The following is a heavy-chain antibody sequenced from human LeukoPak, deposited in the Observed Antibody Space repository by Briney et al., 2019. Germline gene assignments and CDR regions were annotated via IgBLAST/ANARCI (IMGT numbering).Heavy chain of an antibody. CDR2: INPSGGST. CDR3: ARLIQSFDY. V-gene: IGHV1-46*01. Sequence: ASVKVSCKASGYTFTSYYMHWVRQAPGQGLEWMGIINPSGGSTSYAQKFQGRVTMTRDTSISTAYMELSRLRSDDTAVYYCARLIQSFDYWGQGTLVTVSS. CDR1: GYTFTSYY. J-gene: IGHJ4*02. D-gene: IGHD4-11*01.